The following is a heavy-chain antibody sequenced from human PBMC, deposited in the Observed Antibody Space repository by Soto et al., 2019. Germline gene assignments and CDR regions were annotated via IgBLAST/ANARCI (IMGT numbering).Heavy chain of an antibody. Sequence: ASVKVSCKASGYTFTSYAMHWVRQAPGQRLEWMGWINAGNGNTKYSQKFQGRVTITRDTSASTAYMELSSLGSEDTAVYYCARELGSSSSINWFDPWGQGTLVTVSS. V-gene: IGHV1-3*01. J-gene: IGHJ5*02. CDR3: ARELGSSSSINWFDP. CDR2: INAGNGNT. CDR1: GYTFTSYA. D-gene: IGHD6-6*01.